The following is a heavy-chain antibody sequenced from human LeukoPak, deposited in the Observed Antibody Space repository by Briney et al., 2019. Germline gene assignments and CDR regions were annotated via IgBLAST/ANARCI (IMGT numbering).Heavy chain of an antibody. CDR3: ARDNSVGDNAWWFDP. CDR1: GYTFTSYY. J-gene: IGHJ5*02. CDR2: INPTGGST. Sequence: GASVKVSCKASGYTFTSYYMRWVRQAPGQGLEWMGLINPTGGSTGYAQKFQGRVTMTRDMSTSTDYMELSSLGSEDTAIYYCARDNSVGDNAWWFDPWGQGTLVTVSS. V-gene: IGHV1-46*01. D-gene: IGHD1-26*01.